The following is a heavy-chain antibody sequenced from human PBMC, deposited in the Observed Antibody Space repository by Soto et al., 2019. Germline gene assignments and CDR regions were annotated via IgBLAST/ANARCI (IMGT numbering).Heavy chain of an antibody. CDR3: AKGFPIMITFGGVIVGPDAFDI. V-gene: IGHV3-30*02. Sequence: GGSLRLSCAASGFTFSSYGMHWVRQAPGKGLEWVVVIWYDGSNKYYADSVKGRFTISRDNSKNTLYLQMNSLRAEDTAVYYCAKGFPIMITFGGVIVGPDAFDIWGQGTMVTVSS. CDR2: IWYDGSNK. CDR1: GFTFSSYG. D-gene: IGHD3-16*02. J-gene: IGHJ3*02.